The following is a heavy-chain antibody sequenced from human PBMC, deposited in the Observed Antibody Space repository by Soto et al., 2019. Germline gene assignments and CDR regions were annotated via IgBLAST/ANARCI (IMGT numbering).Heavy chain of an antibody. CDR1: GYIFVNYG. J-gene: IGHJ6*02. D-gene: IGHD3-16*01. V-gene: IGHV1-18*01. CDR3: VMVDNYVTPTPQDV. Sequence: QVQLVQSGDEVKKPGASVKVSCRASGYIFVNYGIAWVRQAPGQVREWMGWISPYTGNTHSATKIQGRLTMTTDTSTSTAYMDLGSLTSDDTAVYYCVMVDNYVTPTPQDVWGQGTTVTVSS. CDR2: ISPYTGNT.